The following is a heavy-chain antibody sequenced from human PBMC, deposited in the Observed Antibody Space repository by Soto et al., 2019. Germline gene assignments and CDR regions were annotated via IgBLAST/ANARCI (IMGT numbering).Heavy chain of an antibody. J-gene: IGHJ5*02. CDR1: GGSISSSNW. V-gene: IGHV4-4*03. CDR3: ASLTPTYQLLFA. Sequence: KLPETLSLTCAVSGGSISSSNWWSWVRQPPGKGLEWIGEIYHSGSTNYNPSLKSRVTISVDKSKNQFSLKLSSVTAADTAVYYCASLTPTYQLLFAWGQGTLVTVSS. CDR2: IYHSGST. D-gene: IGHD2-2*01.